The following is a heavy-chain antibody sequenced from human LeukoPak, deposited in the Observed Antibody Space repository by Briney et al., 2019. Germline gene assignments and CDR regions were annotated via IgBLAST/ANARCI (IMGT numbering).Heavy chain of an antibody. V-gene: IGHV4-34*01. CDR1: GGSFSGYY. CDR2: INHSGST. J-gene: IGHJ4*02. Sequence: PSETLSLTCAVYGGSFSGYYWSWIRQPPGKGLEWIGEINHSGSTNYNPSLKSRVTISVDTSKNQFSLKLSSVTAADRGVYYCARGHYGDYHFDYWGQGTLVTVSS. D-gene: IGHD4-17*01. CDR3: ARGHYGDYHFDY.